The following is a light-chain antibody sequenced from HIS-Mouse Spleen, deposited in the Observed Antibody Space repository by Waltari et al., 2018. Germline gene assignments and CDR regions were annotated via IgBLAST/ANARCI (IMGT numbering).Light chain of an antibody. Sequence: QSVLTQPPSASGTPGQRVTFSCSGRSSNIGSNYVYCYQQLPGTAPKLLIYRNNQRPSGVPDRFSGSKSGTSASLAISGLRSEDEADYYCAAWDDSLSGVFGGGTKLTVL. CDR2: RNN. CDR1: SSNIGSNY. V-gene: IGLV1-47*01. CDR3: AAWDDSLSGV. J-gene: IGLJ2*01.